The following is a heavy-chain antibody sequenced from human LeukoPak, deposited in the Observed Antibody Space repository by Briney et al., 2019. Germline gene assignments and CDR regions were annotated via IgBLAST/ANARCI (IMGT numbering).Heavy chain of an antibody. CDR1: GFTFSSYS. J-gene: IGHJ4*02. D-gene: IGHD3-10*01. V-gene: IGHV3-48*02. CDR3: AREIAIDYYVSGSYVY. Sequence: PGGSLRLSCAASGFTFSSYSMNWVRQAPGKGLEWVSYISSSRSTIYYADSVKGRFTTSRDNAKNSLYLQMNSLRDEDTAIYYCAREIAIDYYVSGSYVYWGQGTLVTVSS. CDR2: ISSSRSTI.